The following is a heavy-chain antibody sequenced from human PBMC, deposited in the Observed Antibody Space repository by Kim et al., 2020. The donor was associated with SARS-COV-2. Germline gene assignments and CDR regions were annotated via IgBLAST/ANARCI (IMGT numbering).Heavy chain of an antibody. J-gene: IGHJ4*02. V-gene: IGHV3-48*02. CDR2: ISSSSSTI. Sequence: GGSLRLSCAASGFTFSSYSMNWVRQAPGKGLEWVSYISSSSSTIYYADSVKGRFTISRDNAKNSLYLQMNSLRDEDTAVYYCAREAFTASGSYGPYFDYWGQGTLVTVSS. CDR3: AREAFTASGSYGPYFDY. D-gene: IGHD1-26*01. CDR1: GFTFSSYS.